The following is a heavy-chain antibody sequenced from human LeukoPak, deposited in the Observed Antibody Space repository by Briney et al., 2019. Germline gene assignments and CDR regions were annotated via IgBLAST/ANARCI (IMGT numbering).Heavy chain of an antibody. CDR3: GRDVRSRPPGLLWFGEPDNWFDP. J-gene: IGHJ5*02. Sequence: SETLSLTCTVSGGSISSYYWSWIRQPPGKGLEWIGYTYYSGSTNYHTSLKSRVTISVDTSKNQFSLQLSSVTAADTAVYYCGRDVRSRPPGLLWFGEPDNWFDPWGQGTLVTVSS. CDR1: GGSISSYY. CDR2: TYYSGST. V-gene: IGHV4-59*01. D-gene: IGHD3-10*01.